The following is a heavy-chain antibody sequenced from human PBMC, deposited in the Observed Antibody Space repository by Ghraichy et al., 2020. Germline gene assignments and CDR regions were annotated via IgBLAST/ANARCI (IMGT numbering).Heavy chain of an antibody. D-gene: IGHD6-6*01. CDR1: GFTFSSYD. J-gene: IGHJ3*02. CDR2: IGTAGDT. V-gene: IGHV3-13*01. Sequence: GGSLRLSCAASGFTFSSYDMHWVRQATGKGLEWVSAIGTAGDTYYPGSVKGRFTISRENAKNSLYLQMNSLRAGDTAVYYCARAIAAPGSGAFDIWGQGTMVTVSS. CDR3: ARAIAAPGSGAFDI.